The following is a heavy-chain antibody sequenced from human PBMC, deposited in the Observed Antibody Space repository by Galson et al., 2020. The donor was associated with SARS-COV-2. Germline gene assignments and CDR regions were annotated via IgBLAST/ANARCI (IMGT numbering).Heavy chain of an antibody. D-gene: IGHD2-21*01. CDR2: FDPEDGET. CDR1: GYTLTELS. V-gene: IGHV1-24*01. J-gene: IGHJ4*02. CDR3: ATFYAYCGGDCYGSLDY. Sequence: ASVKVSCKVSGYTLTELSMHLVRQAPGKGLEWMGGFDPEDGETIYAQKFQGRVTMTEDTSTDTAYMELSSLRSEDTAVYYCATFYAYCGGDCYGSLDYWGQGTLVTVSS.